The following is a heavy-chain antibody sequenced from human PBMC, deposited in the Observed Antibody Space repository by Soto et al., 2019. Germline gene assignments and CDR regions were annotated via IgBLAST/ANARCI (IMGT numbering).Heavy chain of an antibody. D-gene: IGHD3-10*01. J-gene: IGHJ6*02. V-gene: IGHV3-48*03. CDR3: ARDYLRVYYYYYGMDV. CDR2: ISSSGSTI. CDR1: GFTFSSYE. Sequence: PGGSLRLSCAASGFTFSSYEMNWVRQAPGKGLEWVSYISSSGSTIYYADSVKGRFTISRDNAKNSLYLQMNSLRAEDTAVYYCARDYLRVYYYYYGMDVWGQGTTVTVS.